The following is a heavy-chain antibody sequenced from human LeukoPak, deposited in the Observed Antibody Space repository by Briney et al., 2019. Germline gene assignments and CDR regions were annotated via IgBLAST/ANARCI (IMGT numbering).Heavy chain of an antibody. CDR1: GGSINTYY. CDR2: IYSSGTT. D-gene: IGHD5-24*01. J-gene: IGHJ4*02. Sequence: SETLSLTCTVSGGSINTYYWNWIRQSPGKGLEWIGNIYSSGTTLYNPSLKTRLTISVDTSKNLISLTLNSLTATDTAVYYCARGRTIPTLLDFWGQGTLVTVS. CDR3: ARGRTIPTLLDF. V-gene: IGHV4-59*01.